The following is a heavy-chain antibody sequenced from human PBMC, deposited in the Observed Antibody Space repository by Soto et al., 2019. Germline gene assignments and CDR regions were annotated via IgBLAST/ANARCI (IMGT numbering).Heavy chain of an antibody. CDR2: ISAYNGNT. CDR1: GYTFTSYG. CDR3: ASTEYSSGTFDY. V-gene: IGHV1-18*04. D-gene: IGHD6-19*01. J-gene: IGHJ4*02. Sequence: ASVKVSRKASGYTFTSYGISWVRQAPGQGLEWMGWISAYNGNTNYAQKLQGRVTMTTDTSTSTAYMELRSLRSDDTAVYYCASTEYSSGTFDYWGQGTLVTVSS.